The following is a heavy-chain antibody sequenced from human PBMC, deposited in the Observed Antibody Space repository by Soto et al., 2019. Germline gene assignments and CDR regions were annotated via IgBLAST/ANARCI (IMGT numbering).Heavy chain of an antibody. CDR1: GGSISSYY. D-gene: IGHD2-15*01. J-gene: IGHJ5*02. Sequence: SETLSLTCTVSGGSISSYYWSWIRQPPGKGLEWIGYMYYGGRTNYNPSLKSRVTISVDTSKMQVSLKLSSVTAADTAVYFCARGTPSPLIVRSSRGPWFDPWGQGTLVTVSS. CDR3: ARGTPSPLIVRSSRGPWFDP. CDR2: MYYGGRT. V-gene: IGHV4-59*08.